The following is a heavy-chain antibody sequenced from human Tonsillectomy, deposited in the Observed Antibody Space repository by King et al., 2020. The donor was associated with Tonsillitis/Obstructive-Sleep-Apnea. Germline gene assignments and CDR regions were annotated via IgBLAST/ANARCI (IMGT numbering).Heavy chain of an antibody. V-gene: IGHV4-34*01. CDR1: GGSFSGYY. CDR2: INHSGST. CDR3: ARERLYQHYYYYYYMDL. J-gene: IGHJ6*03. Sequence: VQLQQWGAGLLKPSETLSLTCAVYGGSFSGYYWSWIRQPPGKGLEWIGEINHSGSTNYNPSLKSRVTISVDTSKNQFSLKLSSVTAADTAVYYCARERLYQHYYYYYYMDLCGKGTTVTVSS. D-gene: IGHD2-15*01.